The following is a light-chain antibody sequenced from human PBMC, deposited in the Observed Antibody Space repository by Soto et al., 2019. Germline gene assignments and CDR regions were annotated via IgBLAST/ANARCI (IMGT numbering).Light chain of an antibody. CDR3: SSYTSSNTPYV. CDR2: EVS. J-gene: IGLJ1*01. Sequence: QSALTQPASVSGSPGQSIAISCTGTSSDIGRYSYVSWYQQHPGKAPKLIIYEVSYRPSGVSTRFSGSKSDNTASLTISGLQAEDEADYFCSSYTSSNTPYVFGTGTKLTVL. V-gene: IGLV2-14*01. CDR1: SSDIGRYSY.